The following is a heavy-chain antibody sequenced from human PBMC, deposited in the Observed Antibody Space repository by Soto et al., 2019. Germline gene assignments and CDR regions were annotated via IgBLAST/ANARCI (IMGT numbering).Heavy chain of an antibody. Sequence: SETLSLTCAVSGASIITQNYYNWVRQSPGKGLEWIGEIHHSGNTNFSPSLKSRVTLSVDTSKNQVSLRLSSVTAADTAIYYCAHSPGWYFPDYWGQGALVTVSS. CDR1: GASIITQNY. V-gene: IGHV4-4*02. CDR2: IHHSGNT. CDR3: AHSPGWYFPDY. D-gene: IGHD6-13*01. J-gene: IGHJ4*02.